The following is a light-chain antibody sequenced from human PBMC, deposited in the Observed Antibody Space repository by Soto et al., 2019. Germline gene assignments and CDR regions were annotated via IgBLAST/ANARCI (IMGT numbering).Light chain of an antibody. J-gene: IGLJ1*01. Sequence: QSVLTHPPSVSSAPGQKVTTSFSGSSSNIGGNSVSWYQQLPGTAPKLLIYDDNKRPSGIPDRFSGSKSGTSATLGITGFKTGDEADYYCGSWDSSMSAYVFGTGTKVTVL. CDR3: GSWDSSMSAYV. CDR1: SSNIGGNS. V-gene: IGLV1-51*01. CDR2: DDN.